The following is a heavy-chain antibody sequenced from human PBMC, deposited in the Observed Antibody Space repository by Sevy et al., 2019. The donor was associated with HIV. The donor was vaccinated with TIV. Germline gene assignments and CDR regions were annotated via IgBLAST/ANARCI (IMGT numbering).Heavy chain of an antibody. CDR1: GFTFSSHS. J-gene: IGHJ4*02. CDR2: ISGLSNYI. CDR3: ATGPPDGSYDYFDS. Sequence: GGSLRLSCAASGFTFSSHSMNWVRQAPGKGLEWVSAISGLSNYIYYAESLKGRFIISRDNAKNTLYLQMNSLRADDTAVYYCATGPPDGSYDYFDSWGQGTLVTVSS. V-gene: IGHV3-21*01. D-gene: IGHD1-26*01.